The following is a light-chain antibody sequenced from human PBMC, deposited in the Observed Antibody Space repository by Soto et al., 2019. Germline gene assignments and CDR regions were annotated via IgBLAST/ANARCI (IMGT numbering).Light chain of an antibody. CDR1: QSVSSSY. Sequence: EIVLTHAPGTLSLSPGERATLSCRASQSVSSSYLAWYQQKPGQAPRLLIYGASSRATGIPDRFSGSGSGTDFTLTISRLEPEDFAVYYCQQYGSSPGITFGQGTRLEV. CDR2: GAS. CDR3: QQYGSSPGIT. J-gene: IGKJ5*01. V-gene: IGKV3-20*01.